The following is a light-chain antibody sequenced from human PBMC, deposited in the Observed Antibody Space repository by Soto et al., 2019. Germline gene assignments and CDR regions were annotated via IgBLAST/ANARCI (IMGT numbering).Light chain of an antibody. CDR1: QNIRNN. Sequence: EVVMTQSPASLAVSPGERVTLSCRASQNIRNNLAWYQQKPGQSPRLLISGASTREAGVPGRFSGSGSGTEFTRLISSLQSEDFAIDYCQQYNNWPPWTFGQGTKVEL. CDR2: GAS. V-gene: IGKV3-15*01. CDR3: QQYNNWPPWT. J-gene: IGKJ1*01.